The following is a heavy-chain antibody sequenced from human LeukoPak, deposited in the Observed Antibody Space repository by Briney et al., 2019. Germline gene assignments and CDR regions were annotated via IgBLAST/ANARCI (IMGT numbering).Heavy chain of an antibody. J-gene: IGHJ4*02. CDR1: GGSISSYY. CDR3: ARDPISGSSGIDY. Sequence: SETLSLTCTVSGGSISSYYWSWLRQPAGKGLEWIGRIYTSGNTDYNPSLNSRVTMSVDTSKNQFSLKLSSVTAADTAVYYCARDPISGSSGIDYWGQGTLVTVSS. V-gene: IGHV4-4*07. D-gene: IGHD1-26*01. CDR2: IYTSGNT.